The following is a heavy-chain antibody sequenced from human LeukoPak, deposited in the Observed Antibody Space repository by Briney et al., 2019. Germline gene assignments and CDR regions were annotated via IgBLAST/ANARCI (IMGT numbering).Heavy chain of an antibody. CDR3: AKDLRPTAHNAFDI. V-gene: IGHV3-23*01. CDR1: GFTFSNYG. Sequence: GGSLRLSCAASGFTFSNYGMSWVRQAPGKGLEWVSVISGSGGSTYYADSVKGRFTISRDNSKNTLYLQMNSLRAEDMAVYYCAKDLRPTAHNAFDIWGQGTMVTVSS. CDR2: ISGSGGST. J-gene: IGHJ3*02.